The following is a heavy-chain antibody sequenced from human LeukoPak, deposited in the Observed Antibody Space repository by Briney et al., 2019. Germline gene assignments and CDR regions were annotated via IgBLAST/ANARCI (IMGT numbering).Heavy chain of an antibody. CDR1: GGSISSSSYY. CDR2: IYYSGST. Sequence: SETLSLTCTVSGGSISSSSYYWGWIRQPPGKGLEWIGSIYYSGSTNYNPSLKSRVTISVDTSKNQFSLKLSSVTAADTAVYYCARGRGVGYWGQGTLVTVSS. V-gene: IGHV4-39*07. D-gene: IGHD3-10*01. CDR3: ARGRGVGY. J-gene: IGHJ4*02.